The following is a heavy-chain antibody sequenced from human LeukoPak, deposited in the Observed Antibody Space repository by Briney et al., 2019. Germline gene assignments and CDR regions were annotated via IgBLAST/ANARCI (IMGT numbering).Heavy chain of an antibody. D-gene: IGHD4-23*01. CDR1: GFTFRSYA. CDR3: ARDDYGGNSDY. J-gene: IGHJ4*02. CDR2: ISSSSSTI. V-gene: IGHV3-48*01. Sequence: GGSLRLSCAASGFTFRSYAMSWVRQAPGKGLEWVSYISSSSSTIYYADSVKGRFTISRDNAKNSLYLQMNSLRAEDTAVYYCARDDYGGNSDYWGQGTLVTVSS.